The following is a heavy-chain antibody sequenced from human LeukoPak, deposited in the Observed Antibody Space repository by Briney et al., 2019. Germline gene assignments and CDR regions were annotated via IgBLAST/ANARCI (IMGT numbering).Heavy chain of an antibody. Sequence: ASVKVSCKASGYTFTSYDINWVRQATGQGLEWMGWINPNSGGTNYAQKFQGRVTMTRDTSISTAYMELSRLRSDDTAVYYCAREGFWSGYYTHNWFDPWGQGTLVTVSS. CDR2: INPNSGGT. V-gene: IGHV1-2*02. J-gene: IGHJ5*02. D-gene: IGHD3-3*01. CDR3: AREGFWSGYYTHNWFDP. CDR1: GYTFTSYD.